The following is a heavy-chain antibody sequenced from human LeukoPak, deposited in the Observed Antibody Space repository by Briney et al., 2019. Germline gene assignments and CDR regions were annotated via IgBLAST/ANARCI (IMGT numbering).Heavy chain of an antibody. CDR1: GFSLSTSGVG. CDR3: AHLSAATMPATFDY. Sequence: ESGPTLVKPTQTLTLTCTFSGFSLSTSGVGVGWIRQPPGKALEWLALIYWNDDKRYSPSLKSRLTITKDTSKNQVVLTMTNMDPVDTATYYCAHLSAATMPATFDYWGLGTLVTVSS. V-gene: IGHV2-5*01. D-gene: IGHD2-15*01. CDR2: IYWNDDK. J-gene: IGHJ4*02.